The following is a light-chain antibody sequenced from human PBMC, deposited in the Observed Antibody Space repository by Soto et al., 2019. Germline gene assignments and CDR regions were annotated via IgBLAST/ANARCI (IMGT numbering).Light chain of an antibody. CDR2: GAS. CDR3: LQDRNYPRT. CDR1: QDIRGD. J-gene: IGKJ1*01. V-gene: IGKV1-6*01. Sequence: AIQMTQSPSSLSASVGDRVTITCRASQDIRGDLGWYQQKPGKAPKALIYGASNLQSGVPSRFSGSGFGTDFTLTISSLQPEDFATYYCLQDRNYPRTFGQGTKVES.